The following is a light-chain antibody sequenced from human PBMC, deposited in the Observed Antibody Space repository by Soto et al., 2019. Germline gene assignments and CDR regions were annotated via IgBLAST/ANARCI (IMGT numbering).Light chain of an antibody. CDR3: CSYAGFYTSV. CDR1: SSDVGGYKF. J-gene: IGLJ1*01. V-gene: IGLV2-11*01. Sequence: QSALTQPRSVSGSPGQSVTISCTGTSSDVGGYKFVSWYQQHPGKAPKFMIYEVSKRPSGVPDRFSGSKSGNTAFLTISGLQAXDEADYYCCSYAGFYTSVFGTGTKLTVL. CDR2: EVS.